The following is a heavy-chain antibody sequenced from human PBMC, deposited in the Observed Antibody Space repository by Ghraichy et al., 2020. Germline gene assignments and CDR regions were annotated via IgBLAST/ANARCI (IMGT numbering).Heavy chain of an antibody. CDR3: ARDKSRLYYDFWSGLSTRGGMDV. CDR2: IYYSGST. D-gene: IGHD3-3*01. CDR1: GGSISSGGYY. Sequence: SETLSLTCTVSGGSISSGGYYWSWIRQHPGKGLEWIGYIYYSGSTYYNPSLKSRVTISVDTSKNQFSLKLSSVTAADTAVYYCARDKSRLYYDFWSGLSTRGGMDVWGQGTTVTVSS. V-gene: IGHV4-31*03. J-gene: IGHJ6*02.